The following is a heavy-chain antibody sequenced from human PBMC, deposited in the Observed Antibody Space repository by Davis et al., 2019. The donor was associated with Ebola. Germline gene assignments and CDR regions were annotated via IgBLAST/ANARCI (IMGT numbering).Heavy chain of an antibody. D-gene: IGHD3-16*01. Sequence: SETLSLTCTLSGGSISNYYWTWIRQPPGKGLEWIGNIYYTGGTHSSPSLKSRVTFFIDTSKDEFSLKLTSVTAADTAVYYCARDHGGGRMDVWGQGTTVTVSS. V-gene: IGHV4-59*01. J-gene: IGHJ6*02. CDR3: ARDHGGGRMDV. CDR2: IYYTGGT. CDR1: GGSISNYY.